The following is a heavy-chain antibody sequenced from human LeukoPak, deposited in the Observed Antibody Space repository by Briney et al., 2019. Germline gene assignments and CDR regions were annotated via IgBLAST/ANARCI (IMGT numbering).Heavy chain of an antibody. D-gene: IGHD2-2*01. CDR3: AREVVVHYTWFDP. Sequence: GASVKVSCKASGYRFTSYGISWVRQAPGQGLEWMGWISANDGSANYTQKLQGRVTMTTDTSTSTAYMEIRDLRSDDTAVYYCAREVVVHYTWFDPWGQGTLVTVSS. CDR2: ISANDGSA. J-gene: IGHJ5*02. V-gene: IGHV1-18*01. CDR1: GYRFTSYG.